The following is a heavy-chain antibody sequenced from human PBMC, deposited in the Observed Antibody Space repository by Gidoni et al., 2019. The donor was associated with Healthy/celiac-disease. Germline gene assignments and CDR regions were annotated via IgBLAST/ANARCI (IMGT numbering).Heavy chain of an antibody. Sequence: EVQLVESGGGLVQPGRSLRLSCAASGFTFDDYAMHWVRQAPGKGLEWVSGISWNSGSIGYADSVKGRFTISRDNAKNSLYLQMNSLRAEDTALYYCAKDTLLGYCSSTSCPPQDLGFDLWGRGTLVTVSS. CDR3: AKDTLLGYCSSTSCPPQDLGFDL. J-gene: IGHJ2*01. V-gene: IGHV3-9*01. CDR2: ISWNSGSI. CDR1: GFTFDDYA. D-gene: IGHD2-2*01.